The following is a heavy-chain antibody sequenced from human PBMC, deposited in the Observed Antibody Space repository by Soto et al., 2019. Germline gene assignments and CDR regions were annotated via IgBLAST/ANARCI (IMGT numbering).Heavy chain of an antibody. Sequence: EAQLLESGGGLVQPGGSLRLSCAASGFAFSNFAMSWVRQARGKGLEWVSAIGSGSRGTHYAESVEDRFTISRDDSKNTLYLQLNSLTAADTAVYYCAAPRAAVPHTRYFDPWGQGTPVTVSP. D-gene: IGHD6-13*01. CDR1: GFAFSNFA. CDR2: IGSGSRGT. CDR3: AAPRAAVPHTRYFDP. V-gene: IGHV3-23*01. J-gene: IGHJ5*02.